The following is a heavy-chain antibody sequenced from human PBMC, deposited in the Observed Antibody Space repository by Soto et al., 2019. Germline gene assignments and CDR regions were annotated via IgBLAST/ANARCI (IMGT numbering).Heavy chain of an antibody. CDR3: ARGPIFGVAKSYYMDV. V-gene: IGHV3-33*01. CDR1: GFTFSSYG. J-gene: IGHJ6*03. D-gene: IGHD3-3*01. CDR2: IWYDGSNK. Sequence: QVQLVESGGGVVQPGRSLRLSCAASGFTFSSYGMHWVRQAPGKGLEWVAVIWYDGSNKYYADSVKGRFTISRDNSKNTLYLQMNGLRAEDTAVYYCARGPIFGVAKSYYMDVWGKGTTVTVSS.